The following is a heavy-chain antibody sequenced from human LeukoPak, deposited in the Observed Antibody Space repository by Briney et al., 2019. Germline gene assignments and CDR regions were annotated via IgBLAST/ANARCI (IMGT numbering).Heavy chain of an antibody. V-gene: IGHV3-23*01. D-gene: IGHD1-1*01. CDR2: ISGSGSTT. CDR1: GFTFSSFA. Sequence: GGSLRLSCAASGFTFSSFAMSWVRQAPGKGLEWVSGISGSGSTTYYADSVKGRFTISRDNSKYTLYLQMNSLRAEDTAVYYCAKDAWKRFDYWGHGTLVTVSS. CDR3: AKDAWKRFDY. J-gene: IGHJ4*01.